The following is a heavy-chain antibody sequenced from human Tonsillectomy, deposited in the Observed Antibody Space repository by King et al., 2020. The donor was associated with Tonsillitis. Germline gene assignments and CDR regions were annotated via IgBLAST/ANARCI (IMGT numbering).Heavy chain of an antibody. D-gene: IGHD6-13*01. CDR1: GFTFSSYG. CDR3: ARVRLAAAGPAYYCGMDV. V-gene: IGHV3-33*05. Sequence: VQLVESGGGVVQPGRSLRLSCAPSGFTFSSYGMHWVRQAPGKGLEWVAVISYDGSNKYYADSVKGRFTISRDNSKNTLYLHMNSLRAEDTAVYYCARVRLAAAGPAYYCGMDVWGQGTTVTVSS. CDR2: ISYDGSNK. J-gene: IGHJ6*02.